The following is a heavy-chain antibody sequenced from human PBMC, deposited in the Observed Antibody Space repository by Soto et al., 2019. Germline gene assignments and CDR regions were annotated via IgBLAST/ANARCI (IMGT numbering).Heavy chain of an antibody. J-gene: IGHJ5*02. D-gene: IGHD6-13*01. V-gene: IGHV4-4*02. CDR1: GGSISSSNL. Sequence: SETLSLTCAVSGGSISSSNLWSWVRQPPGKGLEWIGEIYHSGSTNYNPSLKSRVTISVDKSKNQFSLKLSSVTAADTAVYYCARDALLGSSWANWFDPWGQGTLVTVSS. CDR2: IYHSGST. CDR3: ARDALLGSSWANWFDP.